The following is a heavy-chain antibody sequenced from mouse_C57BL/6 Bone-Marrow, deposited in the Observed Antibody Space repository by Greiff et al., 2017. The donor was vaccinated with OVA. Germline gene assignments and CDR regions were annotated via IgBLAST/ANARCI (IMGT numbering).Heavy chain of an antibody. CDR1: GYTFTDYE. J-gene: IGHJ3*01. CDR2: IDPETGGT. V-gene: IGHV1-15*01. Sequence: QVPLKESGAELVRPGASVTLSCKASGYTFTDYEMHWVKQTPVHGLAWIGAIDPETGGTAYNQKFKGKAILTADKSSSTAYMELRSLTSEDSAVYYCTRSSNYAYWGQGTLVTVSA. CDR3: TRSSNYAY. D-gene: IGHD2-5*01.